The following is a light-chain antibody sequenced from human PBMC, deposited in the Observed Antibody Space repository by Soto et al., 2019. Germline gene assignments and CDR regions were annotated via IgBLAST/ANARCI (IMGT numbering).Light chain of an antibody. Sequence: QSVLTQPPSASGTPGQRVTISCSGSSSNVGRNTVNWYQQLPGTAPKLLIYSNNQRPSGVPDRFSGSKSGTSASLAISGLHSADEAAYYCAAWDDSLNAVVFGGGTKVTAL. CDR2: SNN. J-gene: IGLJ2*01. CDR3: AAWDDSLNAVV. V-gene: IGLV1-44*01. CDR1: SSNVGRNT.